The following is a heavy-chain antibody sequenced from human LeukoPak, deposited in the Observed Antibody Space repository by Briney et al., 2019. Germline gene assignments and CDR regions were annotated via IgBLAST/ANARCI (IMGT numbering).Heavy chain of an antibody. J-gene: IGHJ4*02. V-gene: IGHV6-1*01. CDR1: GDSVSSNSAA. CDR3: ARDRGTWNDDGFDY. D-gene: IGHD1-1*01. CDR2: TYYRSNWYN. Sequence: SQTLSLTCAISGDSVSSNSAAWNWIRQSPSRGLEWLGRTYYRSNWYNDYAVSVKSRITINPDTSKNQFSLQLNSVTAADTAVYYCARDRGTWNDDGFDYWGQGTLVTVSS.